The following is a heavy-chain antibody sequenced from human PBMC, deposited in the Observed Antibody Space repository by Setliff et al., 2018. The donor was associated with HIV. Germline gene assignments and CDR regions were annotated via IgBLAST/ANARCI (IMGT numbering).Heavy chain of an antibody. CDR1: GGSIISSSYC. CDR2: MYYRGTT. J-gene: IGHJ4*02. D-gene: IGHD3-10*01. CDR3: ARQGLTMNPGVPAPILYFFDY. V-gene: IGHV4-39*01. Sequence: SETLSLTCTVSGGSIISSSYCWGWIRLPPGKGLEWIGSMYYRGTTYNNPSLKSRVTFSADTSKNQFSLNLNSVTATDTAVYFCARQGLTMNPGVPAPILYFFDYWGQGILVTVSS.